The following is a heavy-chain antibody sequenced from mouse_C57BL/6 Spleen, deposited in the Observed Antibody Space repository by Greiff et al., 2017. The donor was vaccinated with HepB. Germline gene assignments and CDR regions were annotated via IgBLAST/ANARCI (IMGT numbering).Heavy chain of an antibody. CDR3: ARIAGYAMDY. CDR1: GYTFTSYW. V-gene: IGHV1-50*01. J-gene: IGHJ4*01. CDR2: IDPSDSYT. Sequence: QVQLKQPGAELVKPGASVKLSCKASGYTFTSYWMQWVKQRPGQGLEWIGEIDPSDSYTNYNQKFKGKATLTVDTSSSTAYMQLSSLTSEDSAVYYCARIAGYAMDYWGQGTSVTVSS.